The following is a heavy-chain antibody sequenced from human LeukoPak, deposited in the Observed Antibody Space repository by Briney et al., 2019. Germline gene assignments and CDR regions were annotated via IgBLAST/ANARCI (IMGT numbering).Heavy chain of an antibody. J-gene: IGHJ3*02. CDR1: GFTFSSYG. V-gene: IGHV3-33*06. D-gene: IGHD3-22*01. CDR3: AKAPYYYDSSGHQRGAFDI. Sequence: GGSLRLSCAASGFTFSSYGMHWVRQAPGKGLEWVAVICYDGSNKYYADSVKGRFTISRDNSKNTLYLQMNSLRAEDTAVYYCAKAPYYYDSSGHQRGAFDIWGQGTMVTVSS. CDR2: ICYDGSNK.